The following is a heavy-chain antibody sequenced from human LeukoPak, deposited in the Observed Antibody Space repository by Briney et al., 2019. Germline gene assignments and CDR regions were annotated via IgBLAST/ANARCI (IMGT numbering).Heavy chain of an antibody. D-gene: IGHD3-3*01. Sequence: TGGPLRLSCAASGFTFSNYWMSWVRQAPGKGLEWVGRIKSKTDGGTTDYAAPVKGRFTISRDDSKNTLYLQMNSLKTEDTAVYYCTTNLLRFLEWLLHRDYWGQGTLVTVSS. CDR1: GFTFSNYW. CDR3: TTNLLRFLEWLLHRDY. J-gene: IGHJ4*02. CDR2: IKSKTDGGTT. V-gene: IGHV3-15*01.